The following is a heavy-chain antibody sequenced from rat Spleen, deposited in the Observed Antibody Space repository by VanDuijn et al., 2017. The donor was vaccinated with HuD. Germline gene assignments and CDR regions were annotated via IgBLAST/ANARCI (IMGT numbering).Heavy chain of an antibody. CDR1: GFSLTSDG. CDR2: VSSGGNT. D-gene: IGHD1-2*01. CDR3: ARVGYSSYVRYFDY. Sequence: QVQLKESGPGLVQPSQTLSLTCTVSGFSLTSDGVSWVRQPPGKGLEWIAAVSSGGNTADNSVFKSRLTISRDISKSQVFLNMNSLQTEDTATYYCARVGYSSYVRYFDYWGQGVMVTVSS. J-gene: IGHJ2*01. V-gene: IGHV2S12*01.